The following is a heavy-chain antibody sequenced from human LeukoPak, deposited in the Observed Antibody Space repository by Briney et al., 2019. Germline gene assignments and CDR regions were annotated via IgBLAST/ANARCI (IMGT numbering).Heavy chain of an antibody. V-gene: IGHV4-59*01. CDR2: ISYKGSI. CDR3: ARHDHGYSSGRFDY. D-gene: IGHD5-18*01. Sequence: SETLSLTCTVSGGSINTNYWSWLRQPPGKGLEWIAFISYKGSIDYNPSLKGRVTISIATSKNQFSLKLSSVTAADTAVYHCARHDHGYSSGRFDYWGQGTLVTVSS. J-gene: IGHJ4*02. CDR1: GGSINTNY.